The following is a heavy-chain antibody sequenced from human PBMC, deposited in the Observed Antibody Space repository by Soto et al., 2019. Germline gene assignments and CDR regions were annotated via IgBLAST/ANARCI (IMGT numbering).Heavy chain of an antibody. CDR1: GFTFSSYA. V-gene: IGHV3-23*01. Sequence: GGSLRLSCAASGFTFSSYAMSWVRQAPGKGLEWVSAISGSGGSTYYADSVKGRFTISRDNSKNTLYLQMNSLRAEDTAVYYCAKDIGFLEWLPIRFDYWGQGTLVTVSS. J-gene: IGHJ4*02. CDR3: AKDIGFLEWLPIRFDY. CDR2: ISGSGGST. D-gene: IGHD3-3*01.